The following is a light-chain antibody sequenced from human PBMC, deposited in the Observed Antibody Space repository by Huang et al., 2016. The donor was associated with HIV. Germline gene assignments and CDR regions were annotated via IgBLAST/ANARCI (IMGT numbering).Light chain of an antibody. Sequence: AIQMTQSPASLSASVGDRVTITCRASQDIGNDLGWYQQRLGKAPKLLVSTESQLQSGVPSRFTCSGSGTHFTLTISVLQPEDFATYYCLQDYTYPWTFGQGTKVEI. CDR1: QDIGND. CDR3: LQDYTYPWT. J-gene: IGKJ1*01. V-gene: IGKV1-6*01. CDR2: TES.